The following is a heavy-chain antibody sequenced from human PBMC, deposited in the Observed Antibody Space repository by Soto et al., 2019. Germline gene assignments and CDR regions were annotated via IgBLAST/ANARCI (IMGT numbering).Heavy chain of an antibody. Sequence: VGSVRLSCAASGFTFSSYEMNWVRQAPGKGLEWVSYISSSGSTIYYADSVKGRFTISRDNAKNSLYLQMNSLRAEDTAVYYCARDSSTERKTGTTLKPLDYWGQGTLVTVSS. CDR3: ARDSSTERKTGTTLKPLDY. CDR2: ISSSGSTI. D-gene: IGHD1-1*01. V-gene: IGHV3-48*03. J-gene: IGHJ4*02. CDR1: GFTFSSYE.